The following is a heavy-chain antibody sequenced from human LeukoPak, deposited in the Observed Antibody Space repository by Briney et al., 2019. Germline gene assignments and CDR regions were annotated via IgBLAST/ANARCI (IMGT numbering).Heavy chain of an antibody. CDR2: ISWNSGSI. CDR3: AKGDFWSGLLYYLDY. J-gene: IGHJ4*02. CDR1: GFTFDDYA. D-gene: IGHD3-3*01. Sequence: PGRSLRLSCAASGFTFDDYAMHWVRQAPGKGLEWVSGISWNSGSIGYADSVKGRFTISRDNAKNSLYLQMNSLRAEDTALYYCAKGDFWSGLLYYLDYWGQGTLVTVSS. V-gene: IGHV3-9*01.